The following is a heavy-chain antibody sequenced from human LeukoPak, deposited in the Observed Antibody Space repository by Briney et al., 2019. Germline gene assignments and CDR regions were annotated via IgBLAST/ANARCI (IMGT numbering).Heavy chain of an antibody. D-gene: IGHD3-22*01. V-gene: IGHV4-59*01. J-gene: IGHJ4*02. CDR1: GGSISSYY. CDR3: ARTPYDSSGPGLYYFDY. Sequence: SGTLSLTCTVSGGSISSYYWSWIRQPPGKGLEWIGYIYYSGSTNYNPSLKSRVTISVDTSKNQFSLKLSSVTAADTAVYYCARTPYDSSGPGLYYFDYWGQGTLVTVSS. CDR2: IYYSGST.